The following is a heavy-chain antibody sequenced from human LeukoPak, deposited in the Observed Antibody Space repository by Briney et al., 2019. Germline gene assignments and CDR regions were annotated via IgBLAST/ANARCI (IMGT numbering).Heavy chain of an antibody. D-gene: IGHD3-9*01. V-gene: IGHV3-21*06. J-gene: IGHJ4*02. Sequence: PGGSLRLSCAASGYPLSSDNMNWVRQAPGKGLEWVSSISSSSTYIYYADSVKGRFTISRDNAKNSLYLQMNSLRAEGTAVYYCVSDPYDTLTGYSPYYFDYWGQGTLVTVSS. CDR1: GYPLSSDN. CDR3: VSDPYDTLTGYSPYYFDY. CDR2: ISSSSTYI.